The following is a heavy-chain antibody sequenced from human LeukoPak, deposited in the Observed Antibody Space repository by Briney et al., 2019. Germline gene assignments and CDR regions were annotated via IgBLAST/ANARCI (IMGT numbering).Heavy chain of an antibody. V-gene: IGHV1-69*05. J-gene: IGHJ4*02. CDR1: GGTFSSYA. Sequence: SVKVSCKASGGTFSSYAISWVRQAPGQGLEWMGGIIPIFGPANYAQKFQGRVTITTDESTSTAYMELSSLRSEDTAVYYCARDRGAGVGATLGYFDYWGQGTLVTVSS. CDR2: IIPIFGPA. D-gene: IGHD1-26*01. CDR3: ARDRGAGVGATLGYFDY.